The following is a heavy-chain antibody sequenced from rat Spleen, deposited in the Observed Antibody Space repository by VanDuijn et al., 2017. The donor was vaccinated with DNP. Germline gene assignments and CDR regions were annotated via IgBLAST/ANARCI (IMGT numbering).Heavy chain of an antibody. CDR3: TTEGYYYDGSYYYGVMDA. Sequence: EVQLVESDGGLVQPGRSLKLSCAASGFTFSDYYMAWVRQAPTKGLEWVATISYDGSSTYYRDSVKGRFTISRDNAKSTLYLQMDSLRSEDTATYYCTTEGYYYDGSYYYGVMDAWGQGASVTVSS. CDR1: GFTFSDYY. J-gene: IGHJ4*01. V-gene: IGHV5-20*01. CDR2: ISYDGSST. D-gene: IGHD1-12*02.